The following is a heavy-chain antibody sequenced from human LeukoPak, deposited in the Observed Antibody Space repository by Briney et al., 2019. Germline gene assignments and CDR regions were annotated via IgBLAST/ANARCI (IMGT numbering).Heavy chain of an antibody. CDR3: ARRRGSYLDY. V-gene: IGHV4-59*08. J-gene: IGHJ4*02. D-gene: IGHD3-16*01. CDR2: IYYSGST. Sequence: PGGSLRLSCAASGFSFSSYAMSWVRQAPGKGLEWIGYIYYSGSTNYNPSLKSRVTISVDTSKNQFSLKLSSVTAADTAVYYCARRRGSYLDYWGQGTLVTVSS. CDR1: GFSFSSYA.